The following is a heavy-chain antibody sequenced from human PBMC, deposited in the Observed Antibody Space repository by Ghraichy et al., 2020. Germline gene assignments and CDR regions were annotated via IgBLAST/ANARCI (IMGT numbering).Heavy chain of an antibody. Sequence: ALVKVSCKTSGSTFTSHYMHWVRQAPGQGLEWMGIINPSGGSTSYAQKFQGRVTMTRDTSTSTVYMELSSLRSEDTAVYYCARGQLEPTTDYWGQGTLVTASS. V-gene: IGHV1-46*01. J-gene: IGHJ4*02. CDR3: ARGQLEPTTDY. D-gene: IGHD1-1*01. CDR2: INPSGGST. CDR1: GSTFTSHY.